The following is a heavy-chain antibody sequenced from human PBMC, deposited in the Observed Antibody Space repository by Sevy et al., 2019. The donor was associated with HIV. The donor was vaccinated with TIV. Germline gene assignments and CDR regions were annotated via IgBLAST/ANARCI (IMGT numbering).Heavy chain of an antibody. J-gene: IGHJ4*02. V-gene: IGHV3-15*01. CDR1: GFTFSNAW. Sequence: GGSLRLSCAASGFTFSNAWMSWVRQAPGKGLEWVGRIKRKTDGGTTDYAAPVKGRFTISRDDSKNTLYLQMNSLKTEDTAVYYCTTTRYYYDSSGYPGWCQGTLVTVSS. CDR2: IKRKTDGGTT. D-gene: IGHD3-22*01. CDR3: TTTRYYYDSSGYPG.